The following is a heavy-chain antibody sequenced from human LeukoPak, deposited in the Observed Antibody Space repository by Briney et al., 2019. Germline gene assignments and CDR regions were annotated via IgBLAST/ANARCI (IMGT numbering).Heavy chain of an antibody. V-gene: IGHV3-48*03. CDR2: ISSSGSTI. CDR3: AKSEENYDSSGYYLPWFDP. J-gene: IGHJ5*02. CDR1: GFTFSSYE. D-gene: IGHD3-22*01. Sequence: GGSLRLSCAASGFTFSSYEMNWVRQAPGKGLEWVSYISSSGSTIYYADSVKGRFTISRDNAKNSLYLQMNSLRAEDTAVYYCAKSEENYDSSGYYLPWFDPWGQGTLVTVSS.